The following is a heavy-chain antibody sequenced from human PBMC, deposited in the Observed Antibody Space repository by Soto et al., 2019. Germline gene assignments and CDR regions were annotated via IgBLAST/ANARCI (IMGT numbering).Heavy chain of an antibody. CDR2: INHSGST. CDR3: ASGGDHPTRGNWFDP. CDR1: GGSFSGYY. Sequence: SETLSLTCAVYGGSFSGYYWSWIRQPPGKGLEWIGEINHSGSTNYNPSLKSRVTISVDTSKNQFSLKLSSVTAADTAVYYCASGGDHPTRGNWFDPWGQGTRVTVSS. D-gene: IGHD4-17*01. V-gene: IGHV4-34*01. J-gene: IGHJ5*02.